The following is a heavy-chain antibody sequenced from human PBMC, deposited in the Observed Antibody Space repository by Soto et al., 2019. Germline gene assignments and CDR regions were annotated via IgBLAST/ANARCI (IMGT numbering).Heavy chain of an antibody. CDR2: LDYSGKV. CDR3: VRHSRGYSTDV. V-gene: IGHV4-39*01. D-gene: IGHD6-13*01. J-gene: IGHJ6*02. Sequence: QLQLQESGPGLVKPSETLSLICSVSGGYISNVRSYWGWIHQPPGKGLEWIGSLDYSGKVYDNPSLKSRVTLYGATSKKEICLTVTSATVADTAVYYCVRHSRGYSTDVWGQGTPVSVSS. CDR1: GGYISNVRSY.